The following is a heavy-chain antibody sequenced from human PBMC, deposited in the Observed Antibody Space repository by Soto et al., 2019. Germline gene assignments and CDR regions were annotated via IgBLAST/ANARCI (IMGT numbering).Heavy chain of an antibody. D-gene: IGHD4-4*01. V-gene: IGHV4-30-2*01. CDR1: GGSISSGGYS. CDR3: ARGNTPYSYHYGMDV. CDR2: IYHSGST. Sequence: SETLSLTCAVSGGSISSGGYSWSWIRQPPGKGLEWIGYIYHSGSTYYNPSLKSRVTISVDRSKKQFSLKLSSVTAADTAVYYCARGNTPYSYHYGMDVWGHGTTVTVSS. J-gene: IGHJ6*02.